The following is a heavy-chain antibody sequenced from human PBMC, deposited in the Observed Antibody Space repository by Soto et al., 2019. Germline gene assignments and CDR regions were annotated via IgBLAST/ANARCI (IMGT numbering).Heavy chain of an antibody. Sequence: GGSLRLSCAASGFTFSSYAMSWVRQDPGKGLEWVSAISGSGGSTYYADSVKGRFTISRDNSKNTLYLQMNSLRAEDTAVYYCAQADYDYIWGSYRYAPFDYWGQGTLVTVSS. V-gene: IGHV3-23*01. J-gene: IGHJ4*02. D-gene: IGHD3-16*02. CDR2: ISGSGGST. CDR3: AQADYDYIWGSYRYAPFDY. CDR1: GFTFSSYA.